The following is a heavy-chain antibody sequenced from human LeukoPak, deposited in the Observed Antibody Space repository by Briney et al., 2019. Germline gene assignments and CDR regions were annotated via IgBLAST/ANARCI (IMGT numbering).Heavy chain of an antibody. D-gene: IGHD1-7*01. J-gene: IGHJ5*02. CDR2: IKQDGSEK. Sequence: GGSLRLSCAASGFTFSSYWMSWVRQAPGKGLEWVANIKQDGSEKYYVDSAKGRFTISRDNAKNSLYLQMNSLRAEDTAVYYCARRPITGTTAWFDPWGQGTLVTVSS. CDR3: ARRPITGTTAWFDP. CDR1: GFTFSSYW. V-gene: IGHV3-7*01.